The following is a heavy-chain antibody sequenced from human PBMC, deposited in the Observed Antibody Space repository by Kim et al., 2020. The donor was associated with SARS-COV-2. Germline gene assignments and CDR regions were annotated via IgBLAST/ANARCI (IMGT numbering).Heavy chain of an antibody. Sequence: SETLSLTCRVSGGSIGGFYWTWIRQPPGKGLEWIGHVHYTGNTIYNPSLKSRLIMSVDRSTNQFSLKLRSVTAADTAVYFCARVGHSGSWSYYFDYWGQG. CDR2: VHYTGNT. J-gene: IGHJ4*01. CDR3: ARVGHSGSWSYYFDY. V-gene: IGHV4-59*12. CDR1: GGSIGGFY. D-gene: IGHD6-13*01.